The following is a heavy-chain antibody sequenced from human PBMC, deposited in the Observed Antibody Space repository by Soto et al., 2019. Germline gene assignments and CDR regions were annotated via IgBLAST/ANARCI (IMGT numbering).Heavy chain of an antibody. V-gene: IGHV4-59*01. CDR3: SSGWYWVPLNY. CDR2: IYYSGST. J-gene: IGHJ4*02. Sequence: TLSLTCTVSGGSISSYYWSWIRQPPGKGLEWIGYIYYSGSTNYNPSLKSRVTISVDTSKNQFSLKLSSVTAADTAVYYCSSGWYWVPLNYPGQGTLVTVSS. CDR1: GGSISSYY. D-gene: IGHD6-19*01.